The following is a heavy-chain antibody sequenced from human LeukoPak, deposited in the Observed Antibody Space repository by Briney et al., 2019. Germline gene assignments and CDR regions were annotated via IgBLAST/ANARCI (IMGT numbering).Heavy chain of an antibody. J-gene: IGHJ4*02. V-gene: IGHV1-8*01. D-gene: IGHD1-14*01. Sequence: WASVKVSCKASGYTFTSYDINWVRQATGQGLEWMGWMNPNTGNTGYAQKFQGRVTMTRDTSIGTAYMGLSSLRSEDTAVYYCARGVTPIQEYYFDYWGQGTLVTVSS. CDR1: GYTFTSYD. CDR3: ARGVTPIQEYYFDY. CDR2: MNPNTGNT.